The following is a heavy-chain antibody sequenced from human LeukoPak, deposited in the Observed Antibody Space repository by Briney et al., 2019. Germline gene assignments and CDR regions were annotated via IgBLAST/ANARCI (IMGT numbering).Heavy chain of an antibody. D-gene: IGHD5-18*01. CDR3: ARADSPSDTAMITAPGY. CDR2: ISPIFGTA. V-gene: IGHV1-69*13. CDR1: GGTFSSYA. J-gene: IGHJ4*02. Sequence: ASVKVSFTASGGTFSSYAISWERQAPGQGLEWMGGISPIFGTAKYTQKFQGRVTITADESTSTAYMELSSLRSEDTAVYYCARADSPSDTAMITAPGYWGQGTLVTVSS.